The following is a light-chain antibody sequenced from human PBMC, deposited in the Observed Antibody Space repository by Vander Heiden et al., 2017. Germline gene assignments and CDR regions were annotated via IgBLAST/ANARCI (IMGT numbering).Light chain of an antibody. CDR1: QSVSSSY. CDR2: GAS. CDR3: QQDCSSHT. J-gene: IGKJ3*01. V-gene: IGKV3-20*01. Sequence: EIVLTQSPGTLSLSPGERATLSCRASQSVSSSYLAWYQQKPGQAPRLLIYGASSRATGIPARFSGSGSGTDFTLTISRLEPEDIAVYYCQQDCSSHTFGHGTKVDIK.